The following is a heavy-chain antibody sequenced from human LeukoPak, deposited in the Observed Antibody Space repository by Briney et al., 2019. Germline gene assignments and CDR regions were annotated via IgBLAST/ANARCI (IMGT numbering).Heavy chain of an antibody. J-gene: IGHJ3*02. V-gene: IGHV1-46*01. D-gene: IGHD5-18*01. CDR1: GYIFTSNY. CDR3: AGRYNYGSNAFDI. CDR2: ISPSGGST. Sequence: GASVKVSCKAFGYIFTSNYMHWVRQAPGQGPEWMGVISPSGGSTTYAQKFQGRVTLTRDMSTSTDYLELSSLRSEDTAVYYCAGRYNYGSNAFDIWGQGTMVTVSS.